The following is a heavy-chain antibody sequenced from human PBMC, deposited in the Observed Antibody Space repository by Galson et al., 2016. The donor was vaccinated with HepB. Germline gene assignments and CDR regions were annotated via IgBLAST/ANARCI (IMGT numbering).Heavy chain of an antibody. CDR1: GFTFNTYT. D-gene: IGHD6-6*01. V-gene: IGHV3-21*01. CDR3: ARDLGGSSCLDY. J-gene: IGHJ4*02. CDR2: VDSTSSYI. Sequence: SLRLSCAASGFTFNTYTMHWVRQAPGKGLEWVSSVDSTSSYIYYSDSVKGRFAISRDNAKSSVSLQMNSLRAEDTALYYCARDLGGSSCLDYWGQGTLVTVSS.